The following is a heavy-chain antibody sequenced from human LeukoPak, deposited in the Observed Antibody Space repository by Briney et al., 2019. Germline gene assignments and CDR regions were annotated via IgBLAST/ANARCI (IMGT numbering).Heavy chain of an antibody. CDR3: ARDELAAAGLDY. D-gene: IGHD6-13*01. J-gene: IGHJ4*02. V-gene: IGHV6-1*01. CDR2: TYYRYKWYN. CDR1: RDSVSSNSAA. Sequence: SQTLSLTCAISRDSVSSNSAAWDWIRQSPSRGLEWLGRTYYRYKWYNDYAVSVKSRITINPDTSKNQFSLQLNSVTPEDTAVYYCARDELAAAGLDYWGQGTLVTVSS.